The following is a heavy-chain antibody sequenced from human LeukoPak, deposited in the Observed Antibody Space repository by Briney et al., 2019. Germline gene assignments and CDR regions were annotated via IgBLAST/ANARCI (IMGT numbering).Heavy chain of an antibody. CDR3: ARVLGETSLPNWFDP. V-gene: IGHV4-38-2*02. CDR1: GMSITSRHY. J-gene: IGHJ5*02. CDR2: TSHSDSP. D-gene: IGHD3-16*01. Sequence: SETLSLTCSVSGMSITSRHYWGWIRQPPGKGLEWIGSTSHSDSPYYNPSLESRVTISLDTSRNQFSLKLTSVTAADTAVYYCARVLGETSLPNWFDPWAKGPRVIVPS.